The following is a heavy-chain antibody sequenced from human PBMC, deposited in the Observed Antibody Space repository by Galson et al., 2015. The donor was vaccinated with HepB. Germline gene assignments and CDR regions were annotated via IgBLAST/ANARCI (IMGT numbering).Heavy chain of an antibody. CDR3: VREITETPDAFDI. Sequence: SLRLSCAASGFTFSSYEMSWVRQAAGKGLEWISYINSGGNNIFYADSVQRRFTISRDNTKKSLFPQMNTLRAEDTAVYYCVREITETPDAFDIWGPGTMVTVSS. D-gene: IGHD4-17*01. J-gene: IGHJ3*02. CDR1: GFTFSSYE. V-gene: IGHV3-48*03. CDR2: INSGGNNI.